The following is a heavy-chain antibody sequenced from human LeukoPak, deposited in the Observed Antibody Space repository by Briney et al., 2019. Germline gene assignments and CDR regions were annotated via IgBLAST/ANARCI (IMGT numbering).Heavy chain of an antibody. Sequence: SETLSLICTVSGGSINNYYWSWIRQPAGKGLEWLGRIYSSGNTNYNASLESRVTMSVDTSKNQVSLKLSSVTAADTAMYYCARDGCNSTACHMRLAFGIWGQGAMVTVSS. CDR3: ARDGCNSTACHMRLAFGI. J-gene: IGHJ3*02. D-gene: IGHD2/OR15-2a*01. V-gene: IGHV4-4*07. CDR2: IYSSGNT. CDR1: GGSINNYY.